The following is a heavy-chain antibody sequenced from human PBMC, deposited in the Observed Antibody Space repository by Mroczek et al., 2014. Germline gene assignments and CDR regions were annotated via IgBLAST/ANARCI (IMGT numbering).Heavy chain of an antibody. CDR1: GFSLSTSGVG. D-gene: IGHD3-9*01. V-gene: IGHV2-5*01. CDR3: AHRPQTYYDILTGYRHLYNWFDP. CDR2: IYWNDDK. Sequence: QVTLKESGPTLVKPTQTLTLTCTFSGFSLSTSGVGVGWIRQPPGKALEWLALIYWNDDKRYSPSLKSRLTITKDTSKNQVVLTMTNMDPVDTATYYCAHRPQTYYDILTGYRHLYNWFDPWGQGTLVTVSS. J-gene: IGHJ5*02.